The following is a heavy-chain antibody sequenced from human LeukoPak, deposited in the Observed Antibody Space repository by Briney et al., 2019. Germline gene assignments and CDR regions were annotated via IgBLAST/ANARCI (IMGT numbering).Heavy chain of an antibody. CDR3: ARTNHSGSLDC. CDR2: IYSSGLT. D-gene: IGHD3-10*01. V-gene: IGHV4-59*01. CDR1: VCSISGNY. J-gene: IGHJ4*02. Sequence: SETLSLTCTVSVCSISGNYWSWIRQPPGKGLEWIGYIYSSGLTNYNPSLKSRVTISLDTPKNQFSLNLNSITAADTAVYYCARTNHSGSLDCWGQGTLVTVSS.